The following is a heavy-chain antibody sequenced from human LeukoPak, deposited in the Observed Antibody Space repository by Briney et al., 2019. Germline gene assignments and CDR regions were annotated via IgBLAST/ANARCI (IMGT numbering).Heavy chain of an antibody. D-gene: IGHD6-13*01. Sequence: PGGSLRLSCVASGFTFSSYAMHWVRQAPGKGLEWVAVISFDGSNKYYADSVKGRFTISRDNSKNTLYLQVSAEDTAIYYCAGGYASTSQLDPWGQGTLVTVSS. CDR3: AGGYASTSQLDP. J-gene: IGHJ5*02. CDR1: GFTFSSYA. V-gene: IGHV3-30*03. CDR2: ISFDGSNK.